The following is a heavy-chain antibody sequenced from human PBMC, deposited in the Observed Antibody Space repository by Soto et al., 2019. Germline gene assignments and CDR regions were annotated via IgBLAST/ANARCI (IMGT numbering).Heavy chain of an antibody. Sequence: PGESLKISCKGSGYSFTSYWIGWVRQMPGKGLEWMGIIYPGDSDTRYSPSFQGQVTISADKSISTAYLQWSSLKASDTAMYYCARQSAESGYCSGGSCYLTDDFDSWGQGTMVTVSS. CDR3: ARQSAESGYCSGGSCYLTDDFDS. J-gene: IGHJ3*02. D-gene: IGHD2-15*01. CDR1: GYSFTSYW. V-gene: IGHV5-51*01. CDR2: IYPGDSDT.